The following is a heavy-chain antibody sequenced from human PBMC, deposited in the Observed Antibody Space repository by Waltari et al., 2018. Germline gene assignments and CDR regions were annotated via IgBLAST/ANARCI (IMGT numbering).Heavy chain of an antibody. D-gene: IGHD4-17*01. J-gene: IGHJ4*02. CDR1: GFTFSSYA. CDR3: ARDHTVTALDY. V-gene: IGHV3-30-3*01. Sequence: QVQLVESGGGVVQPGRSLRLSCAASGFTFSSYAMHWVRQAPGKGLEWVAVISYDGSNKYYADSVKGRFTISRDNSKNTLYLQMNSLRAEDTAVYYCARDHTVTALDYWGQGTLVTVSS. CDR2: ISYDGSNK.